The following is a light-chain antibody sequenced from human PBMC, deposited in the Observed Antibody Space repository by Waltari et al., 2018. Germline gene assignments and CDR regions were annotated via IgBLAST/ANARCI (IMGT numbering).Light chain of an antibody. Sequence: EIGLTQSPGTLSLSPGERGTFSCRASQSVRRFFAWYQPQPGQAARLVIYGAYTRATGSPDEVRGSESGTDFSLTISRLEPEDGAVYYCQKYDRLPATFGQGTKVEIK. CDR3: QKYDRLPAT. J-gene: IGKJ1*01. V-gene: IGKV3-20*01. CDR1: QSVRRF. CDR2: GAY.